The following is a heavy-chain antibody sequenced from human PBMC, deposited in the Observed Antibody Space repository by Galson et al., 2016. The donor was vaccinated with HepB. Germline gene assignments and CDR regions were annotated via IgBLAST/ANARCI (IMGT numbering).Heavy chain of an antibody. J-gene: IGHJ4*02. CDR1: GFTFSTSW. D-gene: IGHD1-26*01. CDR2: ISGSGGST. CDR3: AKDPTIVGPTAEGY. Sequence: SLRLSCAASGFTFSTSWMSWVRQAPGKGLEWVSSISGSGGSTYYADSVKGRFTISRDNSKNTLYLQMNSLRAEDTALYYCAKDPTIVGPTAEGYWGQGTLVTVSS. V-gene: IGHV3-23*01.